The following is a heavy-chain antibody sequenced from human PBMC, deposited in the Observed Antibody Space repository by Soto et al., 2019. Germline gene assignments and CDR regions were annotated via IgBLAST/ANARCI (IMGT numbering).Heavy chain of an antibody. D-gene: IGHD1-1*01. CDR3: VRHSAGSTGRHIDY. J-gene: IGHJ4*02. V-gene: IGHV5-51*01. Sequence: GESLKISCKGSGYRFTSNWIGWVRQMPGRGLEWMGNTYPDDSDTRYSPSFQGHVTVSADKSIDTAYLQWSSLEASDTAMYYCVRHSAGSTGRHIDYWGQGTQVTVSS. CDR1: GYRFTSNW. CDR2: TYPDDSDT.